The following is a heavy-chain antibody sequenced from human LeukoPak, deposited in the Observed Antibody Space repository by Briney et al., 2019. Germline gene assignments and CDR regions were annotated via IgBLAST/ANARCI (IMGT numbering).Heavy chain of an antibody. CDR1: GFTFTSSA. Sequence: ASVKVSCKASGFTFTSSAVQWVRQARGQRLEWIGWIVVGSGNTNYAQKFQERVTITRDMSTSTAYMELSSLRSEDTAVYYCAAVIPSIAAVEWAFDIWGQGTMVTVSS. D-gene: IGHD6-6*01. CDR2: IVVGSGNT. CDR3: AAVIPSIAAVEWAFDI. V-gene: IGHV1-58*01. J-gene: IGHJ3*02.